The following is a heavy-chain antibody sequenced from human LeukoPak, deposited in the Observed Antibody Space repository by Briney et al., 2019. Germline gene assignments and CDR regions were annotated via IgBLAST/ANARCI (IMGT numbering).Heavy chain of an antibody. J-gene: IGHJ4*02. CDR2: INHSGST. CDR3: ARRRGYYYGSGSYSGYFDY. CDR1: GGSFSGYY. Sequence: PSETLSLTCAVYGGSFSGYYWSWIRQPPGKGLEWIGEINHSGSTNYNPSLKGRVTISVDTSKNQFSLKLSSVTAADTAVYYCARRRGYYYGSGSYSGYFDYWGQGTLVTVSS. D-gene: IGHD3-10*01. V-gene: IGHV4-34*01.